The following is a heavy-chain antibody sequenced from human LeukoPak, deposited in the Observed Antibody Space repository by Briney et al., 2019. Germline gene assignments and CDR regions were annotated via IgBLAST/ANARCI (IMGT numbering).Heavy chain of an antibody. Sequence: SETLSLTCTVSGGSISSYYWSWIRQPPGKGLEWIGYIYYSGSTNYNPSLKSRVTISVDKSKNQFSLKLSSVTAADTAVYYCARTRYSSEGSYYYYMDVWGKGTTVTVSS. V-gene: IGHV4-59*12. D-gene: IGHD6-25*01. J-gene: IGHJ6*03. CDR2: IYYSGST. CDR3: ARTRYSSEGSYYYYMDV. CDR1: GGSISSYY.